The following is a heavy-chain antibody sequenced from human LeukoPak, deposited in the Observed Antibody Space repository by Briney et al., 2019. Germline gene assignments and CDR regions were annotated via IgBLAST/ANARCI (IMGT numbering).Heavy chain of an antibody. D-gene: IGHD3-3*01. CDR2: ISYDGSNK. Sequence: GGSLRLSCAASGFTFSSYAMHWVRQAPGKGLEWVAVISYDGSNKYYADSVKGRFTVSRDTSKNTVYLQMTSLRVEDTAVYYCAKENDFWSGPEGWGQGTLVTVSS. V-gene: IGHV3-30-3*01. CDR1: GFTFSSYA. J-gene: IGHJ4*02. CDR3: AKENDFWSGPEG.